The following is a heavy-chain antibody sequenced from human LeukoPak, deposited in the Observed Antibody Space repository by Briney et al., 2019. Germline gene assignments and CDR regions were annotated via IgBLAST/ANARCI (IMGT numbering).Heavy chain of an antibody. D-gene: IGHD3-9*01. CDR2: IKQDGSEK. J-gene: IGHJ4*02. CDR1: GFTFSSYW. Sequence: PGGSLRLSCAASGFTFSSYWMSWVRQAPGKGLEWVANIKQDGSEKYYVDSVKGRFTISRDNAKNSLYLQMNSLRAEDTAVYYCARVLRYFDWLPYYFDYWGQGTLVTVSS. V-gene: IGHV3-7*01. CDR3: ARVLRYFDWLPYYFDY.